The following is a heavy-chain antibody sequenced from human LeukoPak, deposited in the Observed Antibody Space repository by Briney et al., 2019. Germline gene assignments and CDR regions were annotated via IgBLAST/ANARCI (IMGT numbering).Heavy chain of an antibody. CDR1: GGSFSGYY. V-gene: IGHV4-34*01. CDR3: ARVGYSYGPYYYYYMDV. J-gene: IGHJ6*03. D-gene: IGHD5-18*01. Sequence: PSETLSLTCAVYGGSFSGYYWSWIRQPPGKGLEWIGEINHSGSTNYNPSLKSRVTISVDTSKNQFSLKLSSVTAADTAVYYCARVGYSYGPYYYYYMDVWGKGTTVTVS. CDR2: INHSGST.